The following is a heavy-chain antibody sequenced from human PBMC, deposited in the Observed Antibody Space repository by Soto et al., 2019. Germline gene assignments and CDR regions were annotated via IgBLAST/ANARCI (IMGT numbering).Heavy chain of an antibody. V-gene: IGHV3-74*01. CDR2: INSDGSST. D-gene: IGHD1-7*01. Sequence: GGSLRLSCAASGFTFNNYAMSWVRQAPGKGLEWVSAINSDGSSTSYADSVKGRFTISRDNAKNTLYLQMNSLRAEDTAVYYCARALELTIFDIWGQGTMVTVSS. CDR1: GFTFNNYA. CDR3: ARALELTIFDI. J-gene: IGHJ3*02.